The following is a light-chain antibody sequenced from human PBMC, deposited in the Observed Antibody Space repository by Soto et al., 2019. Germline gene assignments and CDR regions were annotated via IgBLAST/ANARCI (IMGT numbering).Light chain of an antibody. V-gene: IGLV1-44*01. Sequence: QSELSQPPSASGTPGQRVTISCSGSSSNIGSNTMSWYQQLPGTAPKLLIFTNSQRPSGVPDRFSGSKSGTSASLAISGLQSEDEADYYCAAWDDSLNGVVFGGGTKLTVL. CDR2: TNS. J-gene: IGLJ3*02. CDR1: SSNIGSNT. CDR3: AAWDDSLNGVV.